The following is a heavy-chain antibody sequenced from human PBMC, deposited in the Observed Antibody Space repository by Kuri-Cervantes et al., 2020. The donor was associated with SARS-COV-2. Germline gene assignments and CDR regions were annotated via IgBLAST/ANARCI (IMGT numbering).Heavy chain of an antibody. CDR2: ISSSGSTI. V-gene: IGHV3-48*03. Sequence: GESLKISCAASGFTFSSYEMNWVRQAPGKGLEWVSYISSSGSTIYYADSVKGRFTISRDNAKNSLYLQMNSLRAEDTAMYYCARDQNYDFWSGSKRGHFDYWGQGTLVTVSS. D-gene: IGHD3-3*01. CDR1: GFTFSSYE. CDR3: ARDQNYDFWSGSKRGHFDY. J-gene: IGHJ4*02.